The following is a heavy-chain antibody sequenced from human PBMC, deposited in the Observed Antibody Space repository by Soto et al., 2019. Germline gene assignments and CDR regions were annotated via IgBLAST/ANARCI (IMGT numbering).Heavy chain of an antibody. CDR1: GGTFSSYT. CDR2: IIPILGIA. J-gene: IGHJ3*02. CDR3: ATLGPDILTGYYTAAFDI. Sequence: SVKGSCKASGGTFSSYTISWVRQAPGQGLEWMGRIIPILGIANYAQKFQGRVTITADKSTSTAYMELSSLRSEDTAVYYCATLGPDILTGYYTAAFDIWGQGTMVTVSS. D-gene: IGHD3-9*01. V-gene: IGHV1-69*02.